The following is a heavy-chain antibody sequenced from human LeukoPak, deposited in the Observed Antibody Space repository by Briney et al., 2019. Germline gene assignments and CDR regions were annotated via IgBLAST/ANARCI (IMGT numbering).Heavy chain of an antibody. J-gene: IGHJ5*02. D-gene: IGHD3-10*01. V-gene: IGHV4-59*01. CDR3: ARASVLLWFGELFGPWFDP. CDR2: IYYSGST. CDR1: GGSISSYY. Sequence: PSETLSLTCTASGGSISSYYWSWIRQAPGKGLEWIGYIYYSGSTNYNPSLKSRVTISVDTSKNQFSLKLSSVTAADTAVYYCARASVLLWFGELFGPWFDPWGQGTLVTVSS.